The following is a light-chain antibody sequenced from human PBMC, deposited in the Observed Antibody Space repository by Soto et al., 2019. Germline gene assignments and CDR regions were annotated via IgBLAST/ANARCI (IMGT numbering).Light chain of an antibody. J-gene: IGLJ1*01. Sequence: QAVVTQPPSASGTPGQRVIISCSGSNSNIGSNSVYWYQQLPGTAPKLLIYRNDQRPSGVPDRFSGSKSGTSVSLAISGLRSEDEADYYCSAWDDSLSGRVFGTGTKVTVL. V-gene: IGLV1-47*01. CDR2: RND. CDR1: NSNIGSNS. CDR3: SAWDDSLSGRV.